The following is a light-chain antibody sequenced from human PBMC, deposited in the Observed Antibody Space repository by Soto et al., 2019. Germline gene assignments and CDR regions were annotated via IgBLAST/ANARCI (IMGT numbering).Light chain of an antibody. J-gene: IGKJ4*01. CDR2: AAS. CDR1: QSVGTSY. CDR3: QQHGSSPLT. Sequence: EIVLTQSPGTLSLSPGERATLSCRASQSVGTSYLAWYQQKPGQAPRLLIYAASSRATGIPDRFTGSGSGTDFALTISRLEPEDFAVYFCQQHGSSPLTFAGGTK. V-gene: IGKV3-20*01.